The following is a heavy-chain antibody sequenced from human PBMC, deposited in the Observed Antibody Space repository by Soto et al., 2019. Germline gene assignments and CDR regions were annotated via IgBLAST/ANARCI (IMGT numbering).Heavy chain of an antibody. D-gene: IGHD2-2*01. CDR2: ISSSSSTI. CDR3: AREGWYQLLGTHFDY. J-gene: IGHJ4*02. V-gene: IGHV3-48*01. CDR1: GFTFSSYS. Sequence: GGSLRLSCAASGFTFSSYSMNWVRQAPGKGLEWVSYISSSSSTIYYADSVKGRFTISRDNAKNSLYLQMNSLRAEDTAVYYCAREGWYQLLGTHFDYWGQGTLVTVSS.